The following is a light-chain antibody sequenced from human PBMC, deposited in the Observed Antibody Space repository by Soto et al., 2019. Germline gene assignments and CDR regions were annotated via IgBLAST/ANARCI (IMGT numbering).Light chain of an antibody. J-gene: IGKJ1*01. CDR3: QQTYSTPGWT. CDR1: QTITSD. CDR2: AAS. V-gene: IGKV1-39*01. Sequence: DIQMTQSPSSLSASVGDRVTITCRASQTITSDLNWYQQRPGKAPKLLIYAASNLQSGVPSRFSGSGSGTDFTFIISSLQPEDYETYYCQQTYSTPGWTFGQGTKVDIK.